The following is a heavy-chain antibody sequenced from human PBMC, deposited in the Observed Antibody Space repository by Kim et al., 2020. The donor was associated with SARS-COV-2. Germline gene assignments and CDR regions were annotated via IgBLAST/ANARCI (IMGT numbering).Heavy chain of an antibody. CDR3: TYAYYDFWSGYSGTDWFDP. Sequence: GGSLRLSCTASGFTFGDYAMSWVRQAPGEGLEWVGFIRSKAYGGTTEYAASVKGRFTISRDDSKSIAYLQMNSLKTEDTAVYYCTYAYYDFWSGYSGTDWFDPWGQGTLVTVSS. V-gene: IGHV3-49*04. J-gene: IGHJ5*02. D-gene: IGHD3-3*01. CDR1: GFTFGDYA. CDR2: IRSKAYGGTT.